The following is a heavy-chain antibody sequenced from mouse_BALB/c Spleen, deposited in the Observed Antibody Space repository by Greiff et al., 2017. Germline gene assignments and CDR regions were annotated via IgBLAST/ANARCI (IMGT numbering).Heavy chain of an antibody. D-gene: IGHD1-1*01. Sequence: EVQLQQSGPELVKPGASMKISCKASGYSFTGYTMNWVKQSHGKNLEWIGLINPYNGGTSYNQKFKGKATLTVDKSSSTAYMELLSLTSEDSAVYYCARSHLRAFYGSSDDYYAMDYWGQGTSVTVSS. J-gene: IGHJ4*01. CDR1: GYSFTGYT. CDR2: INPYNGGT. V-gene: IGHV1-18*01. CDR3: ARSHLRAFYGSSDDYYAMDY.